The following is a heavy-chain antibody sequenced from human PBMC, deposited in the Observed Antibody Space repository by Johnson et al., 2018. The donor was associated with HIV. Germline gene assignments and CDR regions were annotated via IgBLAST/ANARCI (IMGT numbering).Heavy chain of an antibody. D-gene: IGHD3-16*02. Sequence: QEKLVESGGGVVQPGRSLRLSCAASGFTFSSYGMHWVRQAPGKGLEWVAVISYDGSNKYYTDSVKGRFIISRDNSKNTLYLQMNSLRAEDTALYYCARSMFFQVMGELSSSGTSGFDIWGQGTMVTVSS. CDR2: ISYDGSNK. CDR1: GFTFSSYG. J-gene: IGHJ3*02. CDR3: ARSMFFQVMGELSSSGTSGFDI. V-gene: IGHV3-30*03.